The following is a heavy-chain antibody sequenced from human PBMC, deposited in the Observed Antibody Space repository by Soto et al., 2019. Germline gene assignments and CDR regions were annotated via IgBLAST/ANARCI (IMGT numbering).Heavy chain of an antibody. J-gene: IGHJ5*01. V-gene: IGHV6-1*01. D-gene: IGHD2-8*01. Sequence: PSQTLSLTCAISGDSVSTNSATWGWIRQSPSRGLEWLGRTYYRSNWYTDYAVSVKGRITISPDTSNNQLSLQLNSVTPDDTAVYYCARLIGNSWLDSWGQGTLVTVS. CDR3: ARLIGNSWLDS. CDR1: GDSVSTNSAT. CDR2: TYYRSNWYT.